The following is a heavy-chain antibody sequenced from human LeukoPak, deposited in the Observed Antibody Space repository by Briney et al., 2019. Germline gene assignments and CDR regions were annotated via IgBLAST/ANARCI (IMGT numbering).Heavy chain of an antibody. Sequence: GASVKVSCKASGYTFTGYYMHWVRQAPGQGLEWMGWINPNSGGTNYVQKFQGRVTMTRDTSISTAYMELSRLRSDDTAVYYCARVAGNAGLGAFDIWGQGTMVTVSS. CDR2: INPNSGGT. V-gene: IGHV1-2*02. D-gene: IGHD4-23*01. CDR1: GYTFTGYY. CDR3: ARVAGNAGLGAFDI. J-gene: IGHJ3*02.